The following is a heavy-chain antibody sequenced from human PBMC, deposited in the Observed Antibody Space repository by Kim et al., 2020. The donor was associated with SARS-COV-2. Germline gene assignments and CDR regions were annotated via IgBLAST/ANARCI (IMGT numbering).Heavy chain of an antibody. CDR3: ARDRIQLWLSPYYYYGMDV. D-gene: IGHD5-18*01. J-gene: IGHJ6*02. V-gene: IGHV3-48*03. Sequence: GGSLRLSCAASGFTFSSYEMNWVRQAPGKGLEWVSYISSSGSTIYYADSVKGRFTISRDNAKNSLYLQMNSLRAEDTAVYYCARDRIQLWLSPYYYYGMDVWGQGTTVTVSS. CDR2: ISSSGSTI. CDR1: GFTFSSYE.